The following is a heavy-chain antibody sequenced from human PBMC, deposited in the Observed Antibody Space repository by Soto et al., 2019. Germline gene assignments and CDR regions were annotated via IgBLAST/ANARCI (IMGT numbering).Heavy chain of an antibody. CDR1: GFTFSSYA. CDR3: AKDNCSSTSCYVPSGVHPFDY. CDR2: ISGSGGST. V-gene: IGHV3-23*01. D-gene: IGHD2-2*01. Sequence: PGGSLRLSCAASGFTFSSYAMSWVRQAPGTGLEWVSVISGSGGSTYYVDSVKGRFTISRDNSKNTLYLQMNSLRAEDTAVYYCAKDNCSSTSCYVPSGVHPFDYWGQGTLVTVSS. J-gene: IGHJ4*02.